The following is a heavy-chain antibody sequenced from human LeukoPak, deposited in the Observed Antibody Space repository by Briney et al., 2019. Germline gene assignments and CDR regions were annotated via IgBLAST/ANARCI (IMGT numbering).Heavy chain of an antibody. V-gene: IGHV3-33*01. D-gene: IGHD3-22*01. CDR1: GFTFNNYG. J-gene: IGHJ4*02. CDR3: ARDLRVHYYDSSGNYFDY. Sequence: GGSLRLSCAASGFTFNNYGFHCVRQAPGKGLEWVAVIWYDGSNKSYADSVKGRFTISRDNSKNTLYLQMNTLRAEDTAVYFCARDLRVHYYDSSGNYFDYWGQGTLVTVSS. CDR2: IWYDGSNK.